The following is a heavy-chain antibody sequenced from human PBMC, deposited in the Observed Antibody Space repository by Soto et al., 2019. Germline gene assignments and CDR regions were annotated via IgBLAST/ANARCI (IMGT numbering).Heavy chain of an antibody. V-gene: IGHV3-30*18. CDR3: AKDRVLGSSSWLYYYHYVMDV. CDR1: GFTFRSYG. D-gene: IGHD6-13*01. CDR2: ISYDGSKK. Sequence: QVQLVESGGGVVQPGRSLRLSCAASGFTFRSYGMHWVRQAPGKGLEWVAVISYDGSKKYYADSVKGRFTISRDNSKNTLYLQMDSLRAEDTAVYYCAKDRVLGSSSWLYYYHYVMDVWGQGTTVTVSS. J-gene: IGHJ6*02.